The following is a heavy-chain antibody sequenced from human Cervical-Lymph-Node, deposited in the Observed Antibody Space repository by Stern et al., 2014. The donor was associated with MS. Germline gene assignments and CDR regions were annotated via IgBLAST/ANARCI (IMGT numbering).Heavy chain of an antibody. J-gene: IGHJ5*02. V-gene: IGHV1-2*02. Sequence: QAQLGQSGAEVKKPGASVKVSCRASGYTFSDYYIHWVRQAPGQGLAWMGWINPNSGGTNYPQKFQGRVAMTRDTSITSVYMELTSLRSDDTAVYYCARGGRLLCRRFTCYDDTNWFDPLGQGTLVSVSS. CDR2: INPNSGGT. CDR3: ARGGRLLCRRFTCYDDTNWFDP. D-gene: IGHD2-15*01. CDR1: GYTFSDYY.